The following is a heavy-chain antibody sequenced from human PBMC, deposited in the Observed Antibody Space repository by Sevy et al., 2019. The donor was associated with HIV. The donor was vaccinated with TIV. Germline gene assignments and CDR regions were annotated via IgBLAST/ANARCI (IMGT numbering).Heavy chain of an antibody. CDR3: ARVCYYDSSGPYDAFDI. Sequence: GGSLRLSCAASGFTFSSYAMHWVRQAPGKGLEWVAVISYDGSNKYYADSVKGRFTISRDNSKNTLYLQMNSLRAEDTAGYYCARVCYYDSSGPYDAFDIWGQGTMVTVSS. V-gene: IGHV3-30*04. D-gene: IGHD3-22*01. CDR2: ISYDGSNK. J-gene: IGHJ3*02. CDR1: GFTFSSYA.